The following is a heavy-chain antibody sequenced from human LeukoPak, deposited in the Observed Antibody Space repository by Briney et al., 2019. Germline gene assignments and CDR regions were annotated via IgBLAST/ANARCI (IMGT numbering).Heavy chain of an antibody. Sequence: SETLSLTCTVSGGSISSYYWSWIRQPPGKGLEWIGYIYYSGSTNYNPSLKSRVTISVDTSKNQFSLKLSSVTAADTAVYYCARTAGYKNFDYWGQGTLLTVSS. CDR3: ARTAGYKNFDY. CDR1: GGSISSYY. J-gene: IGHJ4*02. V-gene: IGHV4-59*08. CDR2: IYYSGST. D-gene: IGHD5-24*01.